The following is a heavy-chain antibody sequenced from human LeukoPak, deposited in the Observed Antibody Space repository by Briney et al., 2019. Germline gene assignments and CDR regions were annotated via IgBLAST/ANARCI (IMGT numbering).Heavy chain of an antibody. D-gene: IGHD7-27*01. CDR2: IYHAGNT. Sequence: SETLSLTCTVSGGSMTRGGYYWSWIRQPPGKGLEWIGYIYHAGNTHYNPSLKSPVTISVDTSKNQFSLKRTSVTAADTAVYYCVRHAALGPFDYWGQGTLVTVSS. CDR3: VRHAALGPFDY. V-gene: IGHV4-30-2*03. J-gene: IGHJ4*02. CDR1: GGSMTRGGYY.